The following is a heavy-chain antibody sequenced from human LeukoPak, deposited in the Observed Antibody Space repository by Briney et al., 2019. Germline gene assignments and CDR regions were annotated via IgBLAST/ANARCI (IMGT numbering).Heavy chain of an antibody. CDR2: IHRCSEGAKYA. V-gene: IGHV3-21*05. CDR1: GFIFTDYP. Sequence: PGGSLRLSCATSGFIFTDYPMNWVRQAPGKGLEWISNIHRCSEGAKYAYYADAAKGRVTISRDDGKNTLYLHMNSLRDDDTAVYYCATDQRYAFDYWGQGILATLSS. J-gene: IGHJ4*02. CDR3: ATDQRYAFDY. D-gene: IGHD3-9*01.